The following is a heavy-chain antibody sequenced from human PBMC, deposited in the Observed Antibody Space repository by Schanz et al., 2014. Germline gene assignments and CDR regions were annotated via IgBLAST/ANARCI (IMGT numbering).Heavy chain of an antibody. CDR1: GFTFSSYA. D-gene: IGHD3-10*01. CDR2: ISGSGGST. Sequence: EVQLVESGGGLVQPGGSLRLSCAASGFTFSSYAMSWVRQAPGKGLEWVSAISGSGGSTYYADSVKGRFTISRDNAKNTLYLQMNSLRPEDTAVYYCARGGFGEVSYFDYWGQGTLVTVSS. J-gene: IGHJ4*02. V-gene: IGHV3-23*04. CDR3: ARGGFGEVSYFDY.